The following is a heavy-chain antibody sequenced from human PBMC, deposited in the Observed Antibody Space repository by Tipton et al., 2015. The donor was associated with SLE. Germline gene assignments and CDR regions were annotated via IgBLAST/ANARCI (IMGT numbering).Heavy chain of an antibody. CDR3: ARYYSNYFDY. J-gene: IGHJ4*02. CDR1: GGSISSYY. Sequence: TLSLTCTVSGGSISSYYWSWIRQPPGKGLEWIGYIYTSGSTNYNPSLKSRVTISVDTSKNQFSLKLSSVTAADTAVYYCARYYSNYFDYWGQGTLVTVSS. D-gene: IGHD4-11*01. CDR2: IYTSGST. V-gene: IGHV4-4*09.